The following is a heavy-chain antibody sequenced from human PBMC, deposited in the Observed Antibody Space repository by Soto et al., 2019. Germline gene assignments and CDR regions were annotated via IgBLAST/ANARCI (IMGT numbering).Heavy chain of an antibody. CDR3: AREYCSSTSCPMS. CDR2: INAGNGNT. D-gene: IGHD2-2*01. Sequence: GASVKVSCKASGGTFSRYAISWVRQAPGQRLEWMGWINAGNGNTKYSQKFQGRVTITRDTSASTAYMELSSLRSEDTAVYYCAREYCSSTSCPMSWGQGTLVTGSS. J-gene: IGHJ5*02. V-gene: IGHV1-3*01. CDR1: GGTFSRYA.